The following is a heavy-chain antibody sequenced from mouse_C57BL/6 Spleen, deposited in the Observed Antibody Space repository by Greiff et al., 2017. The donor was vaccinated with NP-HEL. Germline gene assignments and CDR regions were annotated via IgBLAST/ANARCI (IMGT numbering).Heavy chain of an antibody. CDR3: ARASGYYGTGYFDV. CDR2: IDPSDSYT. J-gene: IGHJ1*03. V-gene: IGHV1-59*01. D-gene: IGHD1-1*01. Sequence: QVQLKQPGAELVRPGTSVKLSCKASGYTFTSYWMHWVKQRPGQGLEWIGVIDPSDSYTNYNQKFKGKATLTVDTSSSTAYMQLSSLTSEDSAVYYCARASGYYGTGYFDVWGTGTTVTVSS. CDR1: GYTFTSYW.